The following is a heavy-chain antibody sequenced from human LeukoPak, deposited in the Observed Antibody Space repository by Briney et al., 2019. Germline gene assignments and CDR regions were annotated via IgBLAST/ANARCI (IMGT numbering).Heavy chain of an antibody. D-gene: IGHD2-2*01. CDR1: GYTFTSYG. Sequence: ASVNVSCKASGYTFTSYGISWVRQAPGQGLEWKGWISAYNGNTNYAQKLQGRVTMTTDTSTSTAYMELRSLRSDDTAVYYCARDRSEGDRVPAASDYWGQGTLVTVSS. CDR3: ARDRSEGDRVPAASDY. CDR2: ISAYNGNT. J-gene: IGHJ4*02. V-gene: IGHV1-18*04.